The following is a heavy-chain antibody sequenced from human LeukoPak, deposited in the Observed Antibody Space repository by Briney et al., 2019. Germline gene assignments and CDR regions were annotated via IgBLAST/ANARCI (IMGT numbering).Heavy chain of an antibody. D-gene: IGHD6-19*01. Sequence: GESLKISCKGSGYSFTNYWIDWVRQMPGKGLEWMGIIYPGDSDTRYSPSFQGQVTISADKSISTAYLQWSSLKASDTAMYYCARHQQWPPLGFDPWGQGTLVTVSS. V-gene: IGHV5-51*01. CDR3: ARHQQWPPLGFDP. CDR2: IYPGDSDT. CDR1: GYSFTNYW. J-gene: IGHJ5*02.